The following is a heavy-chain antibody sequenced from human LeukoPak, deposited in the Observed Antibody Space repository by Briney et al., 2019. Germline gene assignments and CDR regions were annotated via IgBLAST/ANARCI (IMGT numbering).Heavy chain of an antibody. V-gene: IGHV3-11*01. CDR3: ARDRLGDYDHSGYYDK. J-gene: IGHJ4*02. Sequence: GGSLGLPCAASGFTFSDYYMSWIRQAPGKGLEWVSYICDSGRTIYYADSVKGRFTISRDNAKNSVYLQMNNLRAEDMAVYYCARDRLGDYDHSGYYDKWGQGTLVTVSS. CDR1: GFTFSDYY. D-gene: IGHD3-22*01. CDR2: ICDSGRTI.